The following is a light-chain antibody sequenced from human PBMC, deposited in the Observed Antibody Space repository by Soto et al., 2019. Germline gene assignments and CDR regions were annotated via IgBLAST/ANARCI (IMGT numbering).Light chain of an antibody. CDR2: GNT. J-gene: IGLJ2*01. CDR1: SSNIGAGYD. Sequence: QSVLTQPPSASGAPGQRVTISCTGSSSNIGAGYDVHWYQQFPGTAPKLLIYGNTNRPSGVPDRFSGSKSGTSASLAITGLQAEDEADYYCQSYDSSLSALFGGGTKLTVL. CDR3: QSYDSSLSAL. V-gene: IGLV1-40*01.